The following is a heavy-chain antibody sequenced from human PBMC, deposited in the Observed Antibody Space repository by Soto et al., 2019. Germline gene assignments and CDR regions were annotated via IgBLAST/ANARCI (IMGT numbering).Heavy chain of an antibody. V-gene: IGHV4-59*02. D-gene: IGHD1-26*01. CDR3: ARFILVGATLYLDY. Sequence: SETLSLTCTVSGGSVSNYYWSWIRQPPGKGLEWIGRIFFGGNTRNNPSLESRATISVDTSEKEVALKLVSVTAADTAVYYCARFILVGATLYLDYWGQGSQVTVSS. CDR1: GGSVSNYY. J-gene: IGHJ4*02. CDR2: IFFGGNT.